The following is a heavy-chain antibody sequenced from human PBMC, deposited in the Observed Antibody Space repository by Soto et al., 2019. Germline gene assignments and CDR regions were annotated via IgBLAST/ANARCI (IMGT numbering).Heavy chain of an antibody. CDR3: EKFSRSSYYDSSAYH. V-gene: IGHV3-23*01. Sequence: GGSLRLSCAASGFTFSSYAMSWVRQAPGKGLEWVSAISGSGGTTYYADSVKGRFTISRDNSKNTLYLQMNNLRAEDTAVYYCEKFSRSSYYDSSAYHWGQGTLVTVSS. CDR1: GFTFSSYA. J-gene: IGHJ4*02. CDR2: ISGSGGTT. D-gene: IGHD3-22*01.